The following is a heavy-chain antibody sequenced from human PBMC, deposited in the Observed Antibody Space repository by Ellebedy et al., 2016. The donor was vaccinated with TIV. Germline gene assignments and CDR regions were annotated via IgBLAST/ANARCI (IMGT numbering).Heavy chain of an antibody. Sequence: MPSETLSLTCTVSGGSISSSSYYWGWIRQPPGKRLEWIGSIFYSGTTYYNPSLKSRLAISVDTSKNQFSLKMTSVTAADTAVYYCARETAMGWYFDLWGRGALVRVSS. CDR1: GGSISSSSYY. V-gene: IGHV4-39*07. CDR2: IFYSGTT. D-gene: IGHD5-18*01. J-gene: IGHJ2*01. CDR3: ARETAMGWYFDL.